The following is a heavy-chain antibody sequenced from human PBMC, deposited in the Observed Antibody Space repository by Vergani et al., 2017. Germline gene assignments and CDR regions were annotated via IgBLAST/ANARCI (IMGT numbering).Heavy chain of an antibody. Sequence: QVQLVESGGGVVQPGGSLRLSCAASGFTFSSFGMHWVRQAPGKGLEWVAFIRYDGSTKYYADSVKGRFTISRDNSKNTLYLQMNSLRAEDTAVYYCAKDLDDILTGPLDYWGQGTLVTVSS. J-gene: IGHJ4*02. D-gene: IGHD3-9*01. CDR1: GFTFSSFG. CDR3: AKDLDDILTGPLDY. CDR2: IRYDGSTK. V-gene: IGHV3-30*02.